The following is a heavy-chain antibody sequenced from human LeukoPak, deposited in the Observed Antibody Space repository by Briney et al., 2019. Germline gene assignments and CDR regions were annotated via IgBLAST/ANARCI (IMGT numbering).Heavy chain of an antibody. CDR3: AREPPQWLVLGYDY. CDR1: GYTFTGYY. V-gene: IGHV1-2*02. CDR2: INPNSGGT. D-gene: IGHD6-19*01. J-gene: IGHJ4*02. Sequence: ASVKVSCKASGYTFTGYYMHWVRQAPGRGLEWMGWINPNSGGTNYAQKFQGRVTMTRDTSISTAYMELSRLRSDDTAVYYCAREPPQWLVLGYDYWGQGTLVTVSS.